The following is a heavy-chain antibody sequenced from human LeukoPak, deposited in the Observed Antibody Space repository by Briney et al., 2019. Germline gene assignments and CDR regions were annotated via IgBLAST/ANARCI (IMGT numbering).Heavy chain of an antibody. CDR3: ARRPRDTSGYYLGAFHD. V-gene: IGHV3-74*01. CDR2: INSDGSST. CDR1: GFTFSSYW. J-gene: IGHJ3*01. Sequence: PGGSLRLSCAASGFTFSSYWMHWVRQAPGKGLVWVSRINSDGSSTSYADSVKGRFTISRDNAKNTLYLQMNSLRAEDTAVYFCARRPRDTSGYYLGAFHDWGQGTTVTVSS. D-gene: IGHD3-22*01.